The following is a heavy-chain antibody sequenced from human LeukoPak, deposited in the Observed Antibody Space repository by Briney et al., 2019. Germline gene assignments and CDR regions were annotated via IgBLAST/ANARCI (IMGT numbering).Heavy chain of an antibody. V-gene: IGHV3-21*01. CDR1: GFTFSSYS. D-gene: IGHD6-19*01. J-gene: IGHJ2*01. CDR2: ISSSGSYI. CDR3: ARDRATPGWGNWYFDL. Sequence: GGSLRLSCAASGFTFSSYSMNCVRQAPGKGLEWVSSISSSGSYIYYADSLKGRFTISRDNAENSLYLQMNSLRAEDTAVYFCARDRATPGWGNWYFDLWGRGTLVTVSS.